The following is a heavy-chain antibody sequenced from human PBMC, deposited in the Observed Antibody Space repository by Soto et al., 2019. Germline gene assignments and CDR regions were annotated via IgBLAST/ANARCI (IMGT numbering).Heavy chain of an antibody. CDR3: ARDDYSGNPDY. D-gene: IGHD2-15*01. Sequence: GGSLRLSCAASGFTFSSYSMNWVRQAAGKGLEWVSSISGDRTYIYYADSVEGRFTISRDNAKNSLYLQMNSLRAEDTAVYYCARDDYSGNPDYWGQGTLVTVSS. J-gene: IGHJ4*02. CDR1: GFTFSSYS. CDR2: ISGDRTYI. V-gene: IGHV3-21*01.